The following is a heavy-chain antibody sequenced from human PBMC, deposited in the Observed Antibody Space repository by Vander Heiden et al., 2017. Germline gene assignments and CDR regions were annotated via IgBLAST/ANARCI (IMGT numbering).Heavy chain of an antibody. CDR3: ARGIYDTSSYYFDY. J-gene: IGHJ4*02. Sequence: TFSNYNVNWVRQSPGKGLEWVSSISRTSTYIYYADSAKGRFTISRDNAKDSLYLQMNSLRAEDTAIYYCARGIYDTSSYYFDYWGQGTLVTVSS. CDR1: TFSNYN. CDR2: ISRTSTYI. V-gene: IGHV3-21*01. D-gene: IGHD3-22*01.